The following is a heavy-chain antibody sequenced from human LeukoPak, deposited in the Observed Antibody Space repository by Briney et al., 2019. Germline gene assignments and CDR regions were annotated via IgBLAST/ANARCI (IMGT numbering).Heavy chain of an antibody. V-gene: IGHV5-51*01. CDR3: ARLSAGSWATTEHFPH. Sequence: GESLRISCEASVYHFSLYFIAWVRQVPGKGLEWMGVIYPGDSHTIYSPSFQGQFTISADKSINTAYLQWSSLKTSDTAMYYCARLSAGSWATTEHFPHWGRGTLVTVSS. J-gene: IGHJ1*01. CDR2: IYPGDSHT. CDR1: VYHFSLYF. D-gene: IGHD1-1*01.